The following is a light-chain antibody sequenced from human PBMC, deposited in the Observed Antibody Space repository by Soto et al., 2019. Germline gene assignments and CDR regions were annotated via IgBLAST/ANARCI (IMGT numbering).Light chain of an antibody. Sequence: GVTQSPATLSVFPGETATLSCRASQSVSSDLAWYQQRPGQAPRLLIYGASTRATGIPARFRGSGSGTEFRLTISSLQSEDFATYYCQQYNTRHXQMAFGRGPKVDIK. J-gene: IGKJ1*01. CDR1: QSVSSD. V-gene: IGKV3-15*01. CDR3: QQYNTRHXQMA. CDR2: GAS.